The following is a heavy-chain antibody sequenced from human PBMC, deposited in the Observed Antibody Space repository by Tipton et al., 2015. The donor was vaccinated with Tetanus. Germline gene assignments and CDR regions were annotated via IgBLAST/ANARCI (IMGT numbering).Heavy chain of an antibody. CDR2: THHSGNT. J-gene: IGHJ3*02. CDR1: GGSLFSGSFY. CDR3: ARWGDASGSTNLYAFDI. Sequence: TLSLTCTVSGGSLFSGSFYWAWIRQSPGKGLEWIGYTHHSGNTKYNPSLSGRVTTSVDTSKNQFSLKISSLTAADTAVYYCARWGDASGSTNLYAFDIWGQGTMVSVSS. V-gene: IGHV4-61*01. D-gene: IGHD3-10*01.